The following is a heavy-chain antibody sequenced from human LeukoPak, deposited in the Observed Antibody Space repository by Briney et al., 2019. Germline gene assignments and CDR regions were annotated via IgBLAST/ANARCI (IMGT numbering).Heavy chain of an antibody. CDR2: INHSGST. V-gene: IGHV4-34*01. J-gene: IGHJ4*02. D-gene: IGHD3-16*02. CDR3: ARAHHRRVYDYVWGSYPY. Sequence: SETLSLTCAVYGGSFSGYYWSWIRQPPGKGLEWIGEINHSGSTNYNPSLKSRVTISVDTSKNQFSLKLSSVTAADTAVYYCARAHHRRVYDYVWGSYPYWGQGTLVTVSS. CDR1: GGSFSGYY.